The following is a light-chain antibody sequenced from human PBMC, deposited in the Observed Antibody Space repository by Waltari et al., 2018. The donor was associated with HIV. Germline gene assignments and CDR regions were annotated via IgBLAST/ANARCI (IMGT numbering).Light chain of an antibody. CDR3: AAWDDRLDGQGV. CDR2: NDN. Sequence: QSVLTQPPSASGTPGQRVTISCSGTRSNIGTNTVNWYQIIPGTAPKLLIYNDNHRPSGVPDRFSGSRSGTSASRAISGLQSEDEADYYCAAWDDRLDGQGVFGGGTTLTVL. J-gene: IGLJ3*02. CDR1: RSNIGTNT. V-gene: IGLV1-44*01.